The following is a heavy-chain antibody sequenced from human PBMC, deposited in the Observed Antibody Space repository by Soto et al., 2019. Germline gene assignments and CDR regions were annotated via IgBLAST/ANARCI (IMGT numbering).Heavy chain of an antibody. CDR1: GGTFSSYA. V-gene: IGHV1-69*06. CDR3: ARADYDYVWGTPYFDY. Sequence: QVQLVQSGAEVKKPGSSVKVSCKASGGTFSSYAISWVRQAPGQGLEWMGGIIPIFGTANYAQKFQGRVTITADKSTSTAYMELISLRSEDTAVYYCARADYDYVWGTPYFDYWGQGTLVTVSS. J-gene: IGHJ4*02. CDR2: IIPIFGTA. D-gene: IGHD3-16*01.